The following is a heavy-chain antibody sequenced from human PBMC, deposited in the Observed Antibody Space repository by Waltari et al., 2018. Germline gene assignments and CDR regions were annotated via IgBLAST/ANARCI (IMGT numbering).Heavy chain of an antibody. J-gene: IGHJ5*02. CDR1: GFTFDDYA. V-gene: IGHV3-9*01. D-gene: IGHD2-2*01. Sequence: EVQLVESGGGLVQPGRSLRLSCAASGFTFDDYAMHWVRQAPGKGLEWVSGISWNSGSIGYADSGKGRFTISRDNAKNSLYLQMNSLRAEDTALYYCARANQANWFDPWGQGTLVTVSS. CDR3: ARANQANWFDP. CDR2: ISWNSGSI.